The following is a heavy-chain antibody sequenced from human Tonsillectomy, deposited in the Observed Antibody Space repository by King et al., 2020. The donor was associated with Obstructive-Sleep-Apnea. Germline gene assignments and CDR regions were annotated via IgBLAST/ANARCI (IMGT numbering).Heavy chain of an antibody. CDR1: GFTFDDYA. CDR3: AKGYYVTNAYYFDY. Sequence: VQLVESGGGLVQPGRSLRLSCAASGFTFDDYAMHWVRQAPGKGLEWVSGISWNSDNIDYADSVKGRFTISRDNAKNSLYLQVNSLRVEDTALYYCAKGYYVTNAYYFDYWGQGTLVSVSS. D-gene: IGHD3-10*02. J-gene: IGHJ4*02. V-gene: IGHV3-9*01. CDR2: ISWNSDNI.